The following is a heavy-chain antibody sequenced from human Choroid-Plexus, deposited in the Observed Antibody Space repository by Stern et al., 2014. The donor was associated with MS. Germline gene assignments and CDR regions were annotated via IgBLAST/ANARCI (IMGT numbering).Heavy chain of an antibody. CDR1: GFTFGSCA. J-gene: IGHJ2*01. D-gene: IGHD1-7*01. CDR2: VSNDGSNK. CDR3: AKDRQNLTYF. Sequence: VQLLQSGGGVVQPGRPLRLSCVVSGFTFGSCAMHWVRQAPGKGLEWVAGVSNDGSNKYYRDSVKGRFTISRDNSQNSLYMQMSSLRPEDTAVYYCAKDRQNLTYF. V-gene: IGHV3-30*18.